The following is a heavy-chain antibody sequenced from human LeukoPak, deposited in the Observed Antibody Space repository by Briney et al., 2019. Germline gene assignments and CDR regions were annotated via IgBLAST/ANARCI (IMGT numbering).Heavy chain of an antibody. J-gene: IGHJ5*02. CDR1: GGTSNNSA. Sequence: ASVKVSCKTSGGTSNNSAISWVRQAPGQGLEWLGGIMPLFGTAGYAQKFQGRVTITKDESTSTVYLVLTSLTSDDTAVYYCARDVHGDYGSGWFDPWGQGTLVSVSS. D-gene: IGHD4-17*01. V-gene: IGHV1-69*05. CDR2: IMPLFGTA. CDR3: ARDVHGDYGSGWFDP.